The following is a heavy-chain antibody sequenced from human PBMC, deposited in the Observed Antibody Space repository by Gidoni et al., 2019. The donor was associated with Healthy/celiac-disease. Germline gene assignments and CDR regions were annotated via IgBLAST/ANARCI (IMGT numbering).Heavy chain of an antibody. J-gene: IGHJ5*02. CDR3: ATTSYYDFWSGNWFDP. CDR1: GCTLTELS. Sequence: QVQLVQSGAEVKKPGASVKVSCKVSGCTLTELSMHWVRQAPGKGLEWMGGFDPEDGETLYAQKFQGRVTMTEDTSTDTAYMELSSLRSEDTAVYYCATTSYYDFWSGNWFDPWGQGTLVTVSS. CDR2: FDPEDGET. D-gene: IGHD3-3*01. V-gene: IGHV1-24*01.